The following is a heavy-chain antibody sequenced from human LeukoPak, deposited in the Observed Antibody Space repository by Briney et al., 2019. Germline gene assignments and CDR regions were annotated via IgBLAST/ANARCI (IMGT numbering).Heavy chain of an antibody. V-gene: IGHV5-51*01. D-gene: IGHD2-2*01. CDR2: IYPGDSDT. J-gene: IGHJ6*02. CDR3: ARRLAYCSSTSCYVSDYYYGMDV. Sequence: GESLKISCKGSGYSFTSYWIGWLRQMPGKGLEWMRIIYPGDSDTRYSPSFQGQVTISAATSISTAYLQWSSLKASDTAMYYCARRLAYCSSTSCYVSDYYYGMDVWGQGTTVTVSS. CDR1: GYSFTSYW.